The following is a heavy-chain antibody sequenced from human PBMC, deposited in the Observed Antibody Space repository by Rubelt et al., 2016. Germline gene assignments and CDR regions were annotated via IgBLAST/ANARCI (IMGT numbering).Heavy chain of an antibody. V-gene: IGHV4-34*01. D-gene: IGHD1-7*01. Sequence: QVQLQQWGAGLLKPSATLSLTCAVYGGSLSGYYWIWIRQPPGKGLEWIGEIHHSGSTNYNPSLKSRVTKSVDLSRNQFSLKLTSVAAAETAVYFCAKLAIGHTWNSGDYWGQGTLVTVSS. CDR2: IHHSGST. J-gene: IGHJ4*02. CDR3: AKLAIGHTWNSGDY. CDR1: GGSLSGYY.